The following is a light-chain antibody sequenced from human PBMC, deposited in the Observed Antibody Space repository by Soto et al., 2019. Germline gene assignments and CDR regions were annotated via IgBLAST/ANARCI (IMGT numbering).Light chain of an antibody. CDR3: VSFTSDRSHV. J-gene: IGLJ1*01. CDR1: SSDIGAYNY. Sequence: QSALPQPASVSGSPGQSITISCTGSSSDIGAYNYVSWCQQYPGKAPKLIIFEVSNRPSGVSNRFSVSKSGTAASLTISGLQNEVGAAYFCVSFTSDRSHVFGIGTKV. V-gene: IGLV2-14*01. CDR2: EVS.